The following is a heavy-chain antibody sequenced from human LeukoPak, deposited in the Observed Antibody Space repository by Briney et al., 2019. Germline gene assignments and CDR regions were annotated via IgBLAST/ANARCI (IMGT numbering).Heavy chain of an antibody. D-gene: IGHD2-2*01. V-gene: IGHV4-38-2*02. CDR3: ARDGADPLVVVPAAALFDY. Sequence: PSETLSLTCTVSGYSISSGYYWGWIRQPPGKGLEWIGSIYHSGSTYYNPSLKSRVTISVDTSKNQFSLKLSSVTAADTAVYYCARDGADPLVVVPAAALFDYWGQGTLVTVSS. CDR2: IYHSGST. CDR1: GYSISSGYY. J-gene: IGHJ4*02.